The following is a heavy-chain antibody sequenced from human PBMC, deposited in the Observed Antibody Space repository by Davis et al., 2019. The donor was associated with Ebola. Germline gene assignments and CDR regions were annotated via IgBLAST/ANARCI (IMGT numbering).Heavy chain of an antibody. CDR1: GFTFSSYA. D-gene: IGHD3-10*01. Sequence: GESLKISCAASGFTFSSYAMSWVRQAPGKGLEWVSGISNSGGSTYYADSVKGRFTISRDKSKNTLYLQMNSLRAEDTAVYYCARRVFPWGQGTLVTVSS. CDR3: ARRVFP. V-gene: IGHV3-23*01. CDR2: ISNSGGST. J-gene: IGHJ5*02.